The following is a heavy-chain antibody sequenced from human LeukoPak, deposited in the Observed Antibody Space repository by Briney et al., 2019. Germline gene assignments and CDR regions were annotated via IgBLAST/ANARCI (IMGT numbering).Heavy chain of an antibody. J-gene: IGHJ4*02. Sequence: SETLSLTCTVSDGSMTNYYWSWIRQPPGKGLEWIGYIYYSGSTNYNPSLKSRVTISVDTSKNQFSLKLSSVTAADTAVYYCARFGGTLDYWGQGTLVTVSS. CDR3: ARFGGTLDY. CDR2: IYYSGST. D-gene: IGHD4-23*01. V-gene: IGHV4-59*01. CDR1: DGSMTNYY.